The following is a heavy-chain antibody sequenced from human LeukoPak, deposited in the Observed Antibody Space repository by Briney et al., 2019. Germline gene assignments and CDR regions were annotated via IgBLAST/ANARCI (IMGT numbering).Heavy chain of an antibody. D-gene: IGHD3-10*01. Sequence: GASVKVSCKASGYTFTGYYLHWVRQAPGQGLEWMGWINANHGGTNYAQKLQGRVTMTTDTSTSTAYMELRSLRSDDTAVYYCARAPYGSGSYYNPNWFDPWGQGTLVTVSS. J-gene: IGHJ5*02. V-gene: IGHV1-18*04. CDR1: GYTFTGYY. CDR3: ARAPYGSGSYYNPNWFDP. CDR2: INANHGGT.